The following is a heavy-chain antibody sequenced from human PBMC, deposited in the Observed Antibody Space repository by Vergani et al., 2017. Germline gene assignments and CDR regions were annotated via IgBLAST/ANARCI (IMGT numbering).Heavy chain of an antibody. J-gene: IGHJ4*02. D-gene: IGHD6-19*01. Sequence: QVQLQQWGAGLLKPSETLSLTCAVYGGSFSGYYWSWIRQPPGKGLEWIGEINHSGSTNYNPSLKSRVTISVDTSKNQFSLKLSSVTAADTAGYYCARGGRQWLGRTYFDYWGQGTLVTVSS. CDR3: ARGGRQWLGRTYFDY. CDR2: INHSGST. CDR1: GGSFSGYY. V-gene: IGHV4-34*01.